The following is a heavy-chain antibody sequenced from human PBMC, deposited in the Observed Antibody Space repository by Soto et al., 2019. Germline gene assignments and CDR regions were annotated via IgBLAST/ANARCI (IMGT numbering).Heavy chain of an antibody. Sequence: PLVQSGAEVKKPGASVKVSCKASGYSFTNYDISWVRQAPGQGLEWMAWISAHNGNKHYAEKFQGRVSTTTDTSTSTAYTEVRTLKTDATAVYYCARGLLAYFGMDVWGQGTTVTVS. CDR3: ARGLLAYFGMDV. CDR2: ISAHNGNK. V-gene: IGHV1-18*01. CDR1: GYSFTNYD. J-gene: IGHJ6*02. D-gene: IGHD1-26*01.